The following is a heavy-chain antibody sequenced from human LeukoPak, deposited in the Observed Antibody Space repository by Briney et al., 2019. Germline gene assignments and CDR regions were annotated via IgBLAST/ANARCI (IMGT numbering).Heavy chain of an antibody. CDR1: GVTFSSYE. CDR2: IETSGSPI. Sequence: PGGSLRLSCAASGVTFSSYEMNWVRQAPGKGLEWISYIETSGSPIYYADSVKGRFTISRDDAKNSLYLQMNSLRAEDTAVYYCARVGDFWTYWGQGTLVTVSS. D-gene: IGHD3-3*01. V-gene: IGHV3-48*03. CDR3: ARVGDFWTY. J-gene: IGHJ4*02.